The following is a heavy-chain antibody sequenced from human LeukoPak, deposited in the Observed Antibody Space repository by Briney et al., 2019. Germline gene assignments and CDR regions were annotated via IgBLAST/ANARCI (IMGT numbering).Heavy chain of an antibody. D-gene: IGHD3-10*01. Sequence: GGSLRLSCAASGFTFSSYAMSWVRQAPGKGLGWVSAISGSGGSTYYADSVKGRFTISRDNSKNTLYLQMNSLRAEDTAVYYCAKRSGTMVRGVLYFDYWGQGTLVTVSS. CDR1: GFTFSSYA. V-gene: IGHV3-23*01. CDR2: ISGSGGST. J-gene: IGHJ4*02. CDR3: AKRSGTMVRGVLYFDY.